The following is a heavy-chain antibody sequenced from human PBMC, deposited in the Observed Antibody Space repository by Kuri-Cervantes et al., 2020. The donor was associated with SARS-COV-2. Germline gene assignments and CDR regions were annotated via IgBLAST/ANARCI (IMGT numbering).Heavy chain of an antibody. Sequence: GGSLRLSCAASGFTFSSYGMHWVRQAPGKGLEWVAVISYDGSNKYYADSVKGRFTISRDNSKNTLYLQMNSLRAEDTAVYYCAKSSATAAGGFDPWGQGTLVTVSS. CDR2: ISYDGSNK. D-gene: IGHD6-13*01. CDR3: AKSSATAAGGFDP. J-gene: IGHJ5*02. V-gene: IGHV3-30*18. CDR1: GFTFSSYG.